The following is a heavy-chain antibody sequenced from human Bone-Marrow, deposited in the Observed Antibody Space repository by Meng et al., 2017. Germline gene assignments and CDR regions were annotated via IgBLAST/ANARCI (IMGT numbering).Heavy chain of an antibody. CDR3: ARGPLLSMWISWFDP. CDR1: GCQATGNSFF. D-gene: IGHD5-12*01. J-gene: IGHJ5*02. V-gene: IGHV4-39*07. CDR2: IDCIGTT. Sequence: QGADPGLSQPCCNRPAPCMASGCQATGNSFFWGWMRQPPGTGVECIGCIDCIGTTYYNPSLKSRVTVSVDTSKNQFSLKLSSVTAADTAVYYCARGPLLSMWISWFDPWGQGTLVTVSS.